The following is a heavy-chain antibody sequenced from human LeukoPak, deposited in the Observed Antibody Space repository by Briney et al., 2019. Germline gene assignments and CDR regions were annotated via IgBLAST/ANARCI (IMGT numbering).Heavy chain of an antibody. CDR1: GGSISSYY. Sequence: PSETLSLTCTVSGGSISSYYWSWIRQPPGKGLEWIGYIYYSGSTNYNPSLKSRVTISVDTSKNQFSLKLSSVTAADTAVYYCARAGIAVPFDYWGQGTLVTVSS. V-gene: IGHV4-59*01. J-gene: IGHJ4*02. D-gene: IGHD6-19*01. CDR3: ARAGIAVPFDY. CDR2: IYYSGST.